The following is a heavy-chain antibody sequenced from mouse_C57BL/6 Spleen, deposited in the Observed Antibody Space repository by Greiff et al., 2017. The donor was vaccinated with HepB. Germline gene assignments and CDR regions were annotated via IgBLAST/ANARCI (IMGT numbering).Heavy chain of an antibody. D-gene: IGHD2-2*01. V-gene: IGHV2-4*01. CDR2: IWSSGST. Sequence: VQLQESGPGLVQPSQSLSITCTVSGFSLTSYGVHWVRQPPGKGLEWLGVIWSSGSTDYNAAFISRLSLSKENSKRQVFFKMNSLQADDTDIYYCAKIGYDFAYWGQGTLVTVSA. J-gene: IGHJ3*01. CDR3: AKIGYDFAY. CDR1: GFSLTSYG.